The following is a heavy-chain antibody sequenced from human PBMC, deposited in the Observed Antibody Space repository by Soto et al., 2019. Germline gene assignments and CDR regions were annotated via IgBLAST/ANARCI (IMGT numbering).Heavy chain of an antibody. D-gene: IGHD4-17*01. Sequence: QVRLVQSGAEVKKPGASVKVSCKASGYTFTSYDINWVRQATGQGLEYLGWMNPNSGNTGYVQKFQGRVTMTRDTSRSTAYMELSSLRSEDTAVYFCARGVKYGAYSRWFDPWGQGTLVTVSS. J-gene: IGHJ5*02. CDR3: ARGVKYGAYSRWFDP. CDR2: MNPNSGNT. CDR1: GYTFTSYD. V-gene: IGHV1-8*01.